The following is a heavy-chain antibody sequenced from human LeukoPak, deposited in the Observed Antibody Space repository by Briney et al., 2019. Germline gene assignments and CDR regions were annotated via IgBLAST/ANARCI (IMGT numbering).Heavy chain of an antibody. J-gene: IGHJ6*02. D-gene: IGHD2-21*02. CDR1: GFTFSSYS. Sequence: GGSLTLSCAASGFTFSSYSKNWGRQAPGKGQEWVSSMSSSSSDIYFSGSVPGRFTISIDNVKTSLYLQMNSLRSEDTAVYYCERDTPHGVVVTAIYYYYYYGIDVWGQGTTVTVSS. CDR3: ERDTPHGVVVTAIYYYYYYGIDV. V-gene: IGHV3-21*01. CDR2: MSSSSSDI.